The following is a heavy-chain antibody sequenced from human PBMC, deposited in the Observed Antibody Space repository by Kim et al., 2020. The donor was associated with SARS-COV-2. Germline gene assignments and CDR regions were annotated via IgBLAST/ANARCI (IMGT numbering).Heavy chain of an antibody. V-gene: IGHV3-74*01. CDR3: GGLSTGYVWDKFDY. CDR2: VNGDGSST. CDR1: GFTFSGYC. J-gene: IGHJ4*02. D-gene: IGHD3-16*01. Sequence: GGSLRLSCVVSGFTFSGYCMHWVRQAPGKGLEWVSRVNGDGSSTSSAADVKGRFTISRDNAKNMLYLQMNRLRAEETAEYYSGGLSTGYVWDKFDYWGQGTLVIVSS.